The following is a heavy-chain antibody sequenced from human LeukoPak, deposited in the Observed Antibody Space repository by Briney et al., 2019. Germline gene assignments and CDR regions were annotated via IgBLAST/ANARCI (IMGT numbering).Heavy chain of an antibody. J-gene: IGHJ6*03. D-gene: IGHD4-17*01. CDR2: ISSSSSTT. V-gene: IGHV3-48*01. CDR3: ARNHDYGDYVYYYYMDV. Sequence: PGGSLRLSCAASGFSFSDYNMNWVRQAPGKGLEWVAYISSSSSTTHYADSVTGRFSISRDNAKSSLYLQMNSLRVEDTAVYYCARNHDYGDYVYYYYMDVWGKGTTVTVSS. CDR1: GFSFSDYN.